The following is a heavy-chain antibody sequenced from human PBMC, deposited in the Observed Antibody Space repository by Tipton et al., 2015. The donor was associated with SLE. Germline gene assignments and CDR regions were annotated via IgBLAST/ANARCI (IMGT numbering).Heavy chain of an antibody. CDR2: IYYSGNT. D-gene: IGHD7-27*01. CDR3: VRGPWAYYYYMDV. V-gene: IGHV4-31*03. CDR1: GASISSGGYY. Sequence: TLSLTCTVSGASISSGGYYWSWIRQHPGEGLEWIGYIYYSGNTYYNPSLGSRLTISVDTSKDQFSLRLTSVTAADTAVYYCVRGPWAYYYYMDVWGKGTKVTVSS. J-gene: IGHJ6*03.